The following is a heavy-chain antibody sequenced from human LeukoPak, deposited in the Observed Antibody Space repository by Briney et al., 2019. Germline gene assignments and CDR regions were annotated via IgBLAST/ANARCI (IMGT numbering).Heavy chain of an antibody. Sequence: GGSLRLSCAASGFTFSSYEMNWVRQAPGKGLEWVSYISSSGSTIYYADSVKGRFTISRDNAKNSLCLQMNSLRAEDTAVYYCARGPYITMIVVATAIGYFDYWGQGTLVTVSS. CDR1: GFTFSSYE. V-gene: IGHV3-48*03. CDR3: ARGPYITMIVVATAIGYFDY. J-gene: IGHJ4*02. CDR2: ISSSGSTI. D-gene: IGHD3-22*01.